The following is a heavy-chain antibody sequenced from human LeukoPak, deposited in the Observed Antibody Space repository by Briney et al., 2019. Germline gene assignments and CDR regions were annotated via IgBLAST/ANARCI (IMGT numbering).Heavy chain of an antibody. CDR1: GGSFSGYY. CDR2: INQSGST. J-gene: IGHJ6*03. D-gene: IGHD6-13*01. Sequence: PSETLSLTCAVYGGSFSGYYWSWIRQPPGKGLEWIGEINQSGSTNYNPSLKSRVTILVDTSKNQFSLNLRSVTAADTAVYFCAVVERQPNYYYYMDVWGKGTTVTVSS. V-gene: IGHV4-34*01. CDR3: AVVERQPNYYYYMDV.